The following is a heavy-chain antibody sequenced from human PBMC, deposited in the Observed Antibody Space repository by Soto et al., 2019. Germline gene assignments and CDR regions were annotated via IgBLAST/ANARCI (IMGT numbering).Heavy chain of an antibody. CDR2: ISSGGSTV. V-gene: IGHV3-48*03. J-gene: IGHJ4*02. D-gene: IGHD2-2*01. CDR3: VRYCSTTLCNGVATRTFDY. Sequence: AGSLRLSCVASRFTFSTYEMHWVRQAPGKGLEWVSYISSGGSTVYYADSVKGRFTISRDNTRNSLYLQMNSLRDEDTALYYCVRYCSTTLCNGVATRTFDYWGQGTLVTVSS. CDR1: RFTFSTYE.